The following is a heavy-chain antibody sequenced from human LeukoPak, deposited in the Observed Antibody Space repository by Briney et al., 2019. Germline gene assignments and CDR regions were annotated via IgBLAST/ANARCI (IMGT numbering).Heavy chain of an antibody. CDR3: ASRPGDFIDSSFYYNF. J-gene: IGHJ4*02. D-gene: IGHD3-22*01. CDR2: ISSSSTYI. Sequence: GGSLRLSCAASGFSFSTDTVNWVRQAPGKGLEWVASISSSSTYIYYTNSVKGRFAISRDNARNSVHLQMTSLRTEDTAVYYCASRPGDFIDSSFYYNFWGQGTLVTVSS. V-gene: IGHV3-21*01. CDR1: GFSFSTDT.